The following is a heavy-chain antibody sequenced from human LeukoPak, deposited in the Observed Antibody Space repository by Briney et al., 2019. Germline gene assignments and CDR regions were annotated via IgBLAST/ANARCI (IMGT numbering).Heavy chain of an antibody. CDR3: ARVHYDFWSGYYLDY. J-gene: IGHJ4*02. CDR1: GGSISSYY. Sequence: SETLSLTCTVSGGSISSYYWSWIRQPPGKGLEWIGYIYYSGSTNYNPSLKSRVTISVDTSKNQFSLKLSSVPAADTAVYYCARVHYDFWSGYYLDYWGQGTLVTVSS. CDR2: IYYSGST. V-gene: IGHV4-59*01. D-gene: IGHD3-3*01.